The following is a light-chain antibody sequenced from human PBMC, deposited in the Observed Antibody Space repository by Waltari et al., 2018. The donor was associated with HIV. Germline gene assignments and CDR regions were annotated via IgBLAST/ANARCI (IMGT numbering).Light chain of an antibody. CDR1: SGSVSTNSY. Sequence: QTVVTQEPSFSVSPGGTVTPTCGLSSGSVSTNSYPSWYQQPPGQAPRTLIYDTNTRSSGVPDRFSGSILGNKAALTITGAQAYDESDYYCVLYMGSGIWVFGGGTKLTVL. J-gene: IGLJ3*02. V-gene: IGLV8-61*01. CDR3: VLYMGSGIWV. CDR2: DTN.